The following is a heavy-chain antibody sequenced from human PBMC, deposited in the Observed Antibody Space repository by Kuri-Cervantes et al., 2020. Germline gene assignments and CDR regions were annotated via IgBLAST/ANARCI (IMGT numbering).Heavy chain of an antibody. CDR3: ARDVLSSMTVVADGS. Sequence: GESLKISCAASGFTFSSYSMNWVRQAPGKGLEWVSSISSSSSYIYYADSVKGRFTISRDNSKTSLFLQMNSLRVDDTAVYYCARDVLSSMTVVADGSWGQGSLVTVSS. D-gene: IGHD3-22*01. V-gene: IGHV3-21*01. CDR2: ISSSSSYI. CDR1: GFTFSSYS. J-gene: IGHJ1*01.